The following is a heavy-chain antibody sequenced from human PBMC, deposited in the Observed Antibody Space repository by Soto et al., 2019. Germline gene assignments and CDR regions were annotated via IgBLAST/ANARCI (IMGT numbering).Heavy chain of an antibody. CDR1: GYTFASYA. Sequence: ASVKVSCKASGYTFASYAMHWVRQAPGQRLEWMGWINAGNGNTKYSQKFQGRVTITRDTSASTAYMELSSLRSEDTAVYYCASRITIFGVVIIQTDYWGQGTLVTVSS. J-gene: IGHJ4*02. CDR3: ASRITIFGVVIIQTDY. V-gene: IGHV1-3*01. D-gene: IGHD3-3*01. CDR2: INAGNGNT.